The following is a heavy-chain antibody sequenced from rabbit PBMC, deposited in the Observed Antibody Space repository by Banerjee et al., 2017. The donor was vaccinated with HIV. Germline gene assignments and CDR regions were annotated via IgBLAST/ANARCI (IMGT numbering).Heavy chain of an antibody. CDR3: VRDINTSFKL. CDR1: GDDFGSGYW. D-gene: IGHD1-1*01. CDR2: IAGGSSSTK. Sequence: QSLEESGGDRVKPGASLTLTCTASGDDFGSGYWICWVRQAPGKGLEWIGCIAGGSSSTKYCASWAKGRFTISKTSSTTVTLRTTSLTAADTATYFCVRDINTSFKLWGPGTLVTVS. J-gene: IGHJ4*01. V-gene: IGHV1S40*01.